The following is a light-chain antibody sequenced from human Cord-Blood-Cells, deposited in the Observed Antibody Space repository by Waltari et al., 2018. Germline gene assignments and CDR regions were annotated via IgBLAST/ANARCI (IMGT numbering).Light chain of an antibody. Sequence: DIVMNQFPNSLAVALGQRAHLHCKSSHSVLYSTNNKNSLAGYHQKPGQPPKLLIYWASTRESGVPDRCSGSGSGTDFTLTISSLQAEDVAVYYCQQYYSTPMYTFGQGTKLEIK. J-gene: IGKJ2*01. CDR2: WAS. CDR1: HSVLYSTNNKNS. V-gene: IGKV4-1*01. CDR3: QQYYSTPMYT.